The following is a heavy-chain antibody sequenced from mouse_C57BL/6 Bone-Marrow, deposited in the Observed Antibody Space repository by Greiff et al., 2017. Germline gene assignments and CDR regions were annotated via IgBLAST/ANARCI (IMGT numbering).Heavy chain of an antibody. D-gene: IGHD2-5*01. Sequence: EVKVVESGGGLVKPGGSLKLSCAASGFTFSSYAMSWVRQTPEKRLEWVATISDGGSYTYYPANVKGRFTISRDNAKNNLYLQMSHLKSEDTAMYYCARAGRWDYSNLYYYAMDYWGQGTSVTVSS. V-gene: IGHV5-4*03. CDR3: ARAGRWDYSNLYYYAMDY. CDR1: GFTFSSYA. CDR2: ISDGGSYT. J-gene: IGHJ4*01.